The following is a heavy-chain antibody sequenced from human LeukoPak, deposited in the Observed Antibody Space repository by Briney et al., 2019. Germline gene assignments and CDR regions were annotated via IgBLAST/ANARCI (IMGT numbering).Heavy chain of an antibody. D-gene: IGHD1-1*01. Sequence: GGSLRLSCAASGFPFSSYWMSWVRQAPGKGLEWVANIKQDGSDKYYVDSVKGRFTISRDNAKNSLYLQLNSLRADDTAVYYCARLTGTTGFDYWGQGALVTVSS. J-gene: IGHJ4*02. CDR1: GFPFSSYW. CDR3: ARLTGTTGFDY. CDR2: IKQDGSDK. V-gene: IGHV3-7*01.